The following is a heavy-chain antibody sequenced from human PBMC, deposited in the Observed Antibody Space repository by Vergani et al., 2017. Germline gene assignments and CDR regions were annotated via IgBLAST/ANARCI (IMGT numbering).Heavy chain of an antibody. CDR3: ARAGDDDSSGYYYDYYYYYMDV. V-gene: IGHV3-21*01. CDR2: ISSSSSYI. D-gene: IGHD3-22*01. J-gene: IGHJ6*03. CDR1: GFTFSSYS. Sequence: EVQLVESGGGLVKPGGSLRLSCAASGFTFSSYSMNWVRQAPGKGLEWVSSISSSSSYIYYADSVKGRFTISRDNAKNSLYLQMNSLRAEDTAVYYCARAGDDDSSGYYYDYYYYYMDVWGKGTTVTVSS.